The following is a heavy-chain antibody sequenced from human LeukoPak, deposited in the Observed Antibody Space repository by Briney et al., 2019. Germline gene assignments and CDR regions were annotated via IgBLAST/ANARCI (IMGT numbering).Heavy chain of an antibody. CDR3: ARVYDILTGYFSGDY. V-gene: IGHV1-2*02. J-gene: IGHJ4*02. CDR2: INPNSGGT. CDR1: GYTFTGYY. D-gene: IGHD3-9*01. Sequence: GASVKVSCKASGYTFTGYYMHWVRQAPGQGLEWMGWINPNSGGTNYAQKFQGRVTMTRDTSISTAYMELRSLRSDDTAVYYCARVYDILTGYFSGDYWGQGTLVTVSS.